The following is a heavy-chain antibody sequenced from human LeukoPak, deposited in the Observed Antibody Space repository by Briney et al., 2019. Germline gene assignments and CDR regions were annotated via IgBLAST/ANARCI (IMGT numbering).Heavy chain of an antibody. J-gene: IGHJ4*02. CDR3: ARAPREWLLGYYFDY. CDR2: VKYDGSEK. V-gene: IGHV3-7*01. CDR1: GFTFSTYW. D-gene: IGHD3-3*01. Sequence: GGSLRLSCAASGFTFSTYWMSWVRQAPGKGLEWVANVKYDGSEKYYVDSVNGRFTISRDNAKNSLYLQMNSLRAEDTAVYYCARAPREWLLGYYFDYWGQGTLVTISS.